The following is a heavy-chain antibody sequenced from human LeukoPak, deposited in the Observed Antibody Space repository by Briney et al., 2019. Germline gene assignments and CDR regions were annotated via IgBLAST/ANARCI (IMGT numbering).Heavy chain of an antibody. Sequence: GGSLRLSCAASGNYWMHWVRQAPGKGLVWVSHINGDGSWTTYADSVKGRFTISKDNAKNTVYLQMNNLRAEDTAVYYCVSFYETYWGRGTLVTVTS. V-gene: IGHV3-74*01. CDR3: VSFYETY. D-gene: IGHD2-2*01. CDR1: GNYW. J-gene: IGHJ4*02. CDR2: INGDGSWT.